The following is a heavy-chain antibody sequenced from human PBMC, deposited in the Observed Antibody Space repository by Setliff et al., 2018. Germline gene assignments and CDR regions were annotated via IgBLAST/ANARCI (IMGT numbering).Heavy chain of an antibody. Sequence: ASVKVSCKASGYTFTSYGINWVRQAPGQGLEWMGWIRTSNGTANYAQKFQGRVTITTDDSTNTAYMELSSMRSEDTAVYFCARERGSYNSSTHYTYYFDYWGQGTLVTVSS. V-gene: IGHV1-18*01. CDR3: ARERGSYNSSTHYTYYFDY. CDR2: IRTSNGTA. J-gene: IGHJ4*02. D-gene: IGHD3-22*01. CDR1: GYTFTSYG.